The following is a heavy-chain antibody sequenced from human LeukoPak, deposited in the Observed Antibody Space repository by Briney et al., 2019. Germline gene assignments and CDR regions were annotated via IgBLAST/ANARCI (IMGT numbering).Heavy chain of an antibody. Sequence: GGSLRLSXAASGFTFSSYAMSWVRQAPGKGLEWVSAISGSGGSTYYADSVKGRFTISRDNSKNTLYLQMNSLRAEDTAVYYCAKIERAYSYGSTPHFDYWGQGTLVTVSS. CDR2: ISGSGGST. V-gene: IGHV3-23*01. J-gene: IGHJ4*02. CDR1: GFTFSSYA. CDR3: AKIERAYSYGSTPHFDY. D-gene: IGHD5-18*01.